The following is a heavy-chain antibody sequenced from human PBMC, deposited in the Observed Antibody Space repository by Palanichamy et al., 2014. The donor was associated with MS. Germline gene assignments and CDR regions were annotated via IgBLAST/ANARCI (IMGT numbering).Heavy chain of an antibody. CDR3: VREDAPHDTFDL. D-gene: IGHD2-2*01. CDR2: TYYRSKWYN. Sequence: QSPSRGLEWLGRTYYRSKWYNDYAVSVKSRITIYADTSKNQFSLQLNSVTPEDAAVYYCVREDAPHDTFDLWGQGTRVTVSS. V-gene: IGHV6-1*01. J-gene: IGHJ3*01.